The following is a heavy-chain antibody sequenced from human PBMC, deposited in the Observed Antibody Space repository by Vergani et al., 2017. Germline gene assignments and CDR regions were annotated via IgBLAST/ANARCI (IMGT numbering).Heavy chain of an antibody. V-gene: IGHV1-69*01. Sequence: QVQLVQSGAEVKKPGSSVKVSCKASGGTFSSYAISWVRQAPGQGLEWMGGIIPIFGTANYAQKFQGRVTITADESTSTAYMELSSLRSEDTAAYYCARASSSSGRAYYYYYYMDVWGKGTTVTVSS. D-gene: IGHD6-6*01. CDR2: IIPIFGTA. CDR1: GGTFSSYA. CDR3: ARASSSSGRAYYYYYYMDV. J-gene: IGHJ6*03.